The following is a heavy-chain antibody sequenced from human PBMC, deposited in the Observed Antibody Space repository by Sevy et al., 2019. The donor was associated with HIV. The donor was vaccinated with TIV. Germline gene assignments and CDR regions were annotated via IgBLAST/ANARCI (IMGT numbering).Heavy chain of an antibody. CDR1: GYTFTGYY. J-gene: IGHJ4*02. V-gene: IGHV1-2*02. Sequence: ASVKVSCKASGYTFTGYYMHWVRQAPGLGLEWMGWINPNSGGTKYAQKFQGRVTMTRDTSISTAYMELSRLKSVETAVYYCTRGPSGFSGSDLAYWGQGTLVTVSS. D-gene: IGHD3-22*01. CDR2: INPNSGGT. CDR3: TRGPSGFSGSDLAY.